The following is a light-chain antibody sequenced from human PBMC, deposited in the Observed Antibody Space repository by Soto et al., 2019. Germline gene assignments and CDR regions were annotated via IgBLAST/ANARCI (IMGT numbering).Light chain of an antibody. Sequence: QSVLTQPPSASGTPGQRVTISRSGSNSNIGSETVNWYQQVPGTAPKLLIYANNQRPSGVPDRFSVSKSGTSASLAIGGLQSEDEADYYCASWDDSLKGWVFGGGTKLTVL. CDR2: ANN. CDR1: NSNIGSET. V-gene: IGLV1-44*01. CDR3: ASWDDSLKGWV. J-gene: IGLJ3*02.